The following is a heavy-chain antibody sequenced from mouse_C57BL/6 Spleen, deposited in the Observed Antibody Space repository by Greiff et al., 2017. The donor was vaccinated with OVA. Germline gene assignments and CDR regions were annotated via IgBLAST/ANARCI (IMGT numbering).Heavy chain of an antibody. J-gene: IGHJ4*01. Sequence: VQLVESGAELVRPGASVKLSCKASGYTFTDYYINWVKQRPGQGLEWIARIYPGSGNTYYNEKFKGKATLTAEKSSSTAYMQLSSLTSEDSAVYFCARNYYSNYYYAMDYWGQGTSVTVSS. D-gene: IGHD2-5*01. V-gene: IGHV1-76*01. CDR1: GYTFTDYY. CDR2: IYPGSGNT. CDR3: ARNYYSNYYYAMDY.